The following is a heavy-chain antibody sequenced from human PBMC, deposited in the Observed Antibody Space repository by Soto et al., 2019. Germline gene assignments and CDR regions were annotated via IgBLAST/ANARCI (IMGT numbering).Heavy chain of an antibody. V-gene: IGHV5-10-1*01. J-gene: IGHJ4*02. D-gene: IGHD3-22*01. Sequence: PGESLKICCKGSGYSFAGYSITGVRQKPGKRLEWMGRIDPSDSQTYYSPSFRGHVTISVTKSITTVFLQWSSLRASDTAMYYCARQIYDSDTGPNFQYYFDSWGQGTPVTVSS. CDR2: IDPSDSQT. CDR3: ARQIYDSDTGPNFQYYFDS. CDR1: GYSFAGYS.